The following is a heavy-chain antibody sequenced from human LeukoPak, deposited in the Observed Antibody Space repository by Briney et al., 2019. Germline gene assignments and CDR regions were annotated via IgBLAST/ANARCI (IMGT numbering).Heavy chain of an antibody. J-gene: IGHJ6*02. CDR1: GGSISSGGYY. Sequence: PSQTLSLTCTVSGGSISSGGYYWSWIRQHPGKGLEWIGYIYYSGSTYYNPSLKSRVTISVDTSKNQFSLKLSSVTAADTAVYYCAREVRGVIPSYYYYYGMDVWGQGTTVTVSS. D-gene: IGHD3-10*01. CDR3: AREVRGVIPSYYYYYGMDV. V-gene: IGHV4-31*03. CDR2: IYYSGST.